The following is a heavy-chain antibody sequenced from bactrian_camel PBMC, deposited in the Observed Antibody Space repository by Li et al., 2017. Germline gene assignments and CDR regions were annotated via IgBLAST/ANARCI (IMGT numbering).Heavy chain of an antibody. J-gene: IGHJ4*01. Sequence: HVQLVESGGGSVQAGGSARLTCVGSGYINRRYSRGWFRQTPGKRREGVAALDDYGTTTYADSVKGRFTISRDNAKNTVYLQMNSLKSEDTALYFCATGEGFDCSGAYCSLHYWGQGTQVTVS. V-gene: IGHV3S53*01. D-gene: IGHD3*01. CDR3: ATGEGFDCSGAYCSLHY. CDR2: LDDYGTT. CDR1: GYINRRYS.